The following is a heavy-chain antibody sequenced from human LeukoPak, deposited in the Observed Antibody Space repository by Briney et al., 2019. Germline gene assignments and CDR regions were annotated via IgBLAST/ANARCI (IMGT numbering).Heavy chain of an antibody. CDR2: IEKDGNTK. V-gene: IGHV3-30*02. J-gene: IGHJ4*02. Sequence: GGSLRLSCAASGFTFSSYVMHWVRQAPGKGLEGVAFIEKDGNTKYYTDSVRGRFAISRDNSKNTLYLQMSSLRTEDTAMFYCTKARDFWTRRFVDYWGQGTLVTVFS. CDR1: GFTFSSYV. CDR3: TKARDFWTRRFVDY. D-gene: IGHD3/OR15-3a*01.